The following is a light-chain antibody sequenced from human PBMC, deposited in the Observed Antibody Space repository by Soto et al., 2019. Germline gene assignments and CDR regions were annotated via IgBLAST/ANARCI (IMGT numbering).Light chain of an antibody. Sequence: IVLTQSPDTLSMSPGERATLSCRASQSLTNSYLAWYQQKPGQAPRRLIHGVSSRATGIPDRFSGSGSGTDFTLTISRLEPEDFAVYYCQYYGSSPRTFGQGTKVDIK. CDR2: GVS. CDR3: QYYGSSPRT. V-gene: IGKV3-20*01. CDR1: QSLTNSY. J-gene: IGKJ1*01.